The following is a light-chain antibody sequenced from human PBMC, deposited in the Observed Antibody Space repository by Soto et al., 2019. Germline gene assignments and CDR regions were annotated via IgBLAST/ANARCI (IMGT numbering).Light chain of an antibody. V-gene: IGKV3-20*01. CDR2: GAS. Sequence: EFVLTQSPCTLPLSAGERATLSCRASQSVANNFLAWYQQKPGQVSRILVYGASSRATGIPDRFSGSGSGTDFTLTISRLEPDDFAVYYCQRYGSSLTFGGRTKV. CDR3: QRYGSSLT. CDR1: QSVANNF. J-gene: IGKJ4*01.